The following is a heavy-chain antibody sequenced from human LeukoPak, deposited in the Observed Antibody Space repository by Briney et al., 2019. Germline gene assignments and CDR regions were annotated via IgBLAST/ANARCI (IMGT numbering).Heavy chain of an antibody. V-gene: IGHV4-39*07. D-gene: IGHD3-22*01. CDR3: ARGPPYDSSGYYESGFDYFDY. J-gene: IGHJ4*02. CDR1: SDSISSSRYY. CDR2: IYYSGSA. Sequence: PSETLSLTCTVSSDSISSSRYYWGWIRQPPGKGLEWIGSIYYSGSAYYNPSLKSRVTISVDTSKNQFSLKLSSVTAADTAVYYCARGPPYDSSGYYESGFDYFDYWGQGTLVTVSS.